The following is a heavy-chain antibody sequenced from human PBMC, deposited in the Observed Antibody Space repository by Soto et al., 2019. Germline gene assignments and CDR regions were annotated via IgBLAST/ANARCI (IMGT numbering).Heavy chain of an antibody. J-gene: IGHJ4*02. CDR2: IKDGGRT. CDR3: ARGQEGVVATH. V-gene: IGHV4-34*01. Sequence: QVQLQQWGAGLLKPSETLSLNCAVNGGSLSGYYWSWLRQPPGKGLEWIGEIKDGGRTNYSPSLKSRATISSDTSNNQFSLRLYSVTAADTGVYYCARGQEGVVATHWDQGTLVTVSS. D-gene: IGHD5-12*01. CDR1: GGSLSGYY.